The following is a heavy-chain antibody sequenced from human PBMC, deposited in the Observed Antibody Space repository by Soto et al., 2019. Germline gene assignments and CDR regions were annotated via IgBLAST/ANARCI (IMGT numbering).Heavy chain of an antibody. D-gene: IGHD4-17*01. CDR3: AKGGQVSVTYRYFDT. V-gene: IGHV3-23*01. CDR1: GFTFSNSA. Sequence: EVQLLESGGGLVQPGGSLGLSCATSGFTFSNSAMSWVRQATGKGLEWVSSISVSGGSTYYADSVKGRFTISRDNSKNTLYLQMNSRRAEDTAAYYCAKGGQVSVTYRYFDTWGQGTPVTVSS. J-gene: IGHJ4*02. CDR2: ISVSGGST.